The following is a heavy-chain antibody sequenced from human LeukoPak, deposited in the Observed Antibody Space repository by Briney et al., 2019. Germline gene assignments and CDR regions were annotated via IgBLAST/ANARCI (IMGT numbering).Heavy chain of an antibody. D-gene: IGHD3-22*01. CDR2: IYYSGNT. V-gene: IGHV4-39*02. Sequence: PSETLSLTCTVSGGSISSSNYYWGWIRQPPGKGLEWIGSIYYSGNTYYNPSLKSRVTISVDTSKNHFSLKLSSVTAADTAVYYCARHFYETSGYLDYWGQGTLVRVSS. CDR3: ARHFYETSGYLDY. J-gene: IGHJ4*02. CDR1: GGSISSSNYY.